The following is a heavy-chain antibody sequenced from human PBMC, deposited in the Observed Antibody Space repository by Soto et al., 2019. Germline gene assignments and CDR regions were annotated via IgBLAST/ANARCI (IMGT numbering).Heavy chain of an antibody. CDR3: ASLSRLGPQSAFDY. Sequence: GESLKISCSASRYIFANYWIGWVRQMPGKGLEWRGIIYGVDSDTKYSPSFQVQVTISADKSIFTAYLQWRSLKASDTAIYYCASLSRLGPQSAFDYWGRGTLVTVSS. D-gene: IGHD1-26*01. J-gene: IGHJ4*02. CDR2: IYGVDSDT. V-gene: IGHV5-51*01. CDR1: RYIFANYW.